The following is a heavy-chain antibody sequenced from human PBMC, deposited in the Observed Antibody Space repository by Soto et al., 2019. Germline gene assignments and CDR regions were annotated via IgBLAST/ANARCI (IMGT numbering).Heavy chain of an antibody. CDR2: IIPILGIA. J-gene: IGHJ4*02. CDR1: GGTFSSYT. D-gene: IGHD3-22*01. Sequence: GASVKVSCKASGGTFSSYTISWVRQAPGQGLERKRRIIPILGIANYAQKLQSRVTITADKSTSTAYMELSSLRSEDTAVYYCAGMGGDYYDSSGYFYWGQGTLVTVSS. CDR3: AGMGGDYYDSSGYFY. V-gene: IGHV1-69*02.